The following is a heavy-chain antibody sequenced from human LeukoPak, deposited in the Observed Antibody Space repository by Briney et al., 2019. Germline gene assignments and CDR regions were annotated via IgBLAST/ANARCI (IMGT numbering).Heavy chain of an antibody. CDR3: ARLNYYDSSGYYPTSGWYFDL. J-gene: IGHJ2*01. CDR1: GGSISSYY. CDR2: IYYSGST. V-gene: IGHV4-59*05. D-gene: IGHD3-22*01. Sequence: SDTLSLTCTVSGGSISSYYWSWIRQPPGKGLEWIGSIYYSGSTYYNPSPKSRVTISVDTSKNQFSLKLSSVTAADTAVYYCARLNYYDSSGYYPTSGWYFDLWGRGTLVTVSS.